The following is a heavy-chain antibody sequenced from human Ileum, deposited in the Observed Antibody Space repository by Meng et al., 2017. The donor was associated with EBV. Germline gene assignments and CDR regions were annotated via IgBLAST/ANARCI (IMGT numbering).Heavy chain of an antibody. D-gene: IGHD5-18*01. CDR3: ARGWDTAMDSG. CDR1: GGSVSISSYY. J-gene: IGHJ4*02. Sequence: QEQLKESGPGLVNSSETLSLICTVYGGSVSISSYYWSLIRQPAGKGLEWIGYLYYSGTTNYNPSLESRVTISVDTSKNQFSLKLRSVAASDTAVYYCARGWDTAMDSGWGQGTLVTVSS. CDR2: LYYSGTT. V-gene: IGHV4-61*01.